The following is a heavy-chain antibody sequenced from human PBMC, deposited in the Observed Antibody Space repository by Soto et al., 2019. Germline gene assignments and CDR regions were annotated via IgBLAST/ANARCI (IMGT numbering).Heavy chain of an antibody. CDR2: IWYDGSNK. V-gene: IGHV3-33*01. J-gene: IGHJ3*02. CDR1: GFTFSSYG. Sequence: SLRLSCAASGFTFSSYGMRWVRQAPGKGLEWVAVIWYDGSNKYYADSVKGRFTISRDNSKNTLYPQMNSLRAEDTAVYYCARDGQQWLVNHAFDIWGQGTMVTVSS. D-gene: IGHD6-19*01. CDR3: ARDGQQWLVNHAFDI.